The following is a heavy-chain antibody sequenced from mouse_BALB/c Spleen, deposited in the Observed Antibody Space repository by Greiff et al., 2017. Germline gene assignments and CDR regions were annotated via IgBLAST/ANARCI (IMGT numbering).Heavy chain of an antibody. CDR3: ARRDRYDWFAY. Sequence: QVQLKESGAELAKPGASVKMSCKASGYTFTSYWMHWVKQRPGQGLEWIGYINPSTGYTEYNQKFKDKATLTADKSSSTAYMQLSSLTSEDSAVYYCARRDRYDWFAYWGQGTLVTVSA. D-gene: IGHD2-14*01. CDR1: GYTFTSYW. J-gene: IGHJ3*01. CDR2: INPSTGYT. V-gene: IGHV1-7*01.